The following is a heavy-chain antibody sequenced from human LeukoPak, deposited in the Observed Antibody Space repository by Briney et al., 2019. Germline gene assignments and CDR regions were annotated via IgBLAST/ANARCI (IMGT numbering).Heavy chain of an antibody. D-gene: IGHD3-3*01. V-gene: IGHV4-30-2*01. CDR2: IYHSGST. Sequence: SQTLSLTCTASGGSISSGGYYWSWIRQPPGKGLEWIGYIYHSGSTYYNPSLKSRVTISVDRSKNQFSLKLSSVTAADTAVYYCARETYYDFWSGYYTKWVWFDPWGQGTLVTVSS. J-gene: IGHJ5*02. CDR3: ARETYYDFWSGYYTKWVWFDP. CDR1: GGSISSGGYY.